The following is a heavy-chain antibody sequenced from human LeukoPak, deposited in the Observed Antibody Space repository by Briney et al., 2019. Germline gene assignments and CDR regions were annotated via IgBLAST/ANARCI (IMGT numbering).Heavy chain of an antibody. CDR3: ARAAITVFGAVPET. J-gene: IGHJ4*02. Sequence: ASVKVSCKASGYTFTSHGISWVRQAPGQGLEWMGWISAYNGNTNYAQKFQGRVTMTTDTSTATAYMDLRSLRFDDTAVYYCARAAITVFGAVPETWGQGTLVTVSS. CDR1: GYTFTSHG. V-gene: IGHV1-18*01. D-gene: IGHD3-3*01. CDR2: ISAYNGNT.